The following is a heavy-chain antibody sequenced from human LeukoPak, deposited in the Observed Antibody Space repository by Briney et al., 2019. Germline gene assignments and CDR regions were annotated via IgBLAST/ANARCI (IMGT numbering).Heavy chain of an antibody. D-gene: IGHD5-18*01. Sequence: ASVKVSCKASGYTFTSYDINWVRQATGQGLEWMGWMNPNSGNTGYAQKFQGRVTMTRNTSISTAYMELSSLRSEDTAVYYCAREGALRYSGYSYADFDYWGQGTLVTVSS. J-gene: IGHJ4*02. CDR2: MNPNSGNT. CDR1: GYTFTSYD. V-gene: IGHV1-8*01. CDR3: AREGALRYSGYSYADFDY.